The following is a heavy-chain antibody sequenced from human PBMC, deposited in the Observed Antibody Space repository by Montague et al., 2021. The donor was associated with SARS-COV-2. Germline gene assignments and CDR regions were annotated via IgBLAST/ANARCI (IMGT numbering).Heavy chain of an antibody. D-gene: IGHD2-15*01. J-gene: IGHJ4*02. V-gene: IGHV3-20*04. CDR1: GFTFNDYG. CDR2: ISRSGDST. Sequence: SLRLSCAVSGFTFNDYGMNWVRQAPGKGLEWVSGISRSGDSTAYGDSVKGRFTISRDNAKNSLYLQMNSLRVEDTAVYYCSRGGDIIMDYVDFWGQGILVSVSS. CDR3: SRGGDIIMDYVDF.